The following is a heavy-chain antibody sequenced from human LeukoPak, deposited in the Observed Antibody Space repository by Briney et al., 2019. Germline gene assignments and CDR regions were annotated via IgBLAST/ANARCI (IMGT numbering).Heavy chain of an antibody. CDR1: GYTFTGYY. D-gene: IGHD2-2*01. J-gene: IGHJ6*03. Sequence: APVKVSCKASGYTFTGYYMHWVRQAPGQGLEWMGWINPNSGGTNYAQKFQGRVTMTRDTSISTAYMELSSLRSEDTVVDYCARVMGYCNSTSCYGYYYMDVWGKGTTVTVS. CDR2: INPNSGGT. V-gene: IGHV1-2*02. CDR3: ARVMGYCNSTSCYGYYYMDV.